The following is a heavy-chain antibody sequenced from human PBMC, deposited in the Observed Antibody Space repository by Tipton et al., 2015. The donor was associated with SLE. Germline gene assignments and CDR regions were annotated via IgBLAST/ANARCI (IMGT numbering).Heavy chain of an antibody. J-gene: IGHJ3*02. D-gene: IGHD1-26*01. Sequence: SLRLSCAASGFTFSDYYMSWIRQAPGKGLEWVSYISSSSSYTNYADSVKGRFTISRDNAKNSLYLQMNSLRAEDTAVYYCARGSLGWELLDAFDIWGQGTMVTVSS. CDR1: GFTFSDYY. CDR2: ISSSSSYT. V-gene: IGHV3-11*06. CDR3: ARGSLGWELLDAFDI.